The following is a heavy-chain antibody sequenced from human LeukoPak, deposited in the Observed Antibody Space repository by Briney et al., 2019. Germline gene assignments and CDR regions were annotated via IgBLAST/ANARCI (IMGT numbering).Heavy chain of an antibody. J-gene: IGHJ4*02. Sequence: GGSLRLSCAVSGFTFRSFGMHWVRQAPGKGLEWVAFIRSDATNQYYIDSVKGRFAVSRDNSKSTLYLQMNSLRPEDTAVYFCARGGIPITIFGVVPYFDYWGQGTLVTVSS. CDR2: IRSDATNQ. D-gene: IGHD3-3*01. CDR3: ARGGIPITIFGVVPYFDY. CDR1: GFTFRSFG. V-gene: IGHV3-30*02.